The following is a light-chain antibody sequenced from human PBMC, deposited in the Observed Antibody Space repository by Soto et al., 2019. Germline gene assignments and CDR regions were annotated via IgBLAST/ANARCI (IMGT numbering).Light chain of an antibody. CDR2: WAS. CDR1: QSVLYSSNNKNY. Sequence: DIVMTQSPDSLAVSLGERATINCKSSQSVLYSSNNKNYLAWYQQKPVQPPKLLIYWASTRESGVPDRFSGSGSGTDFTLTISSLQAEDVAVYYCQQYYSTPPTFGQGPKVEI. CDR3: QQYYSTPPT. V-gene: IGKV4-1*01. J-gene: IGKJ1*01.